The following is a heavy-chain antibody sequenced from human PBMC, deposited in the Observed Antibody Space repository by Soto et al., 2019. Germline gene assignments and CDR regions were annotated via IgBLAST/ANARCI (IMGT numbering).Heavy chain of an antibody. V-gene: IGHV3-73*01. CDR1: GFTFSRSD. CDR3: SRHEEGRRMVFYGMDV. CDR2: VRSKIHNYAT. Sequence: GGSLGLSCSASGFTFSRSDLHWVRQAPGKGLEWVGRVRSKIHNYATSFADSVRGRFTISRNDSDNTVSLEMSGLKSEDTALYYCSRHEEGRRMVFYGMDVWGQGTTVTVSS. J-gene: IGHJ6*02. D-gene: IGHD2-8*01.